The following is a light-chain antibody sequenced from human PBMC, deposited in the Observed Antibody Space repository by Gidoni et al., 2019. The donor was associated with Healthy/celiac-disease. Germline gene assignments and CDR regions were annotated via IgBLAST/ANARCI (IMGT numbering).Light chain of an antibody. J-gene: IGKJ4*01. CDR1: QSVSSN. V-gene: IGKV3-15*01. CDR2: GAS. Sequence: EIVMTKSPATLSVSPGERATLSCRASQSVSSNLAWYQQKPGQAPRLLIYGASTRATGIPARFSVSGSWTEFTLTISSLQSEDFAVYYCQQYNNWPLTFGGGTKVEIK. CDR3: QQYNNWPLT.